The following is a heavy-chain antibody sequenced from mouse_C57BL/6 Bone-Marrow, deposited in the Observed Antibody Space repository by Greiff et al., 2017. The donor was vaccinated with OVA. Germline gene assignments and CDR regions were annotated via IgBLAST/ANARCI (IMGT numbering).Heavy chain of an antibody. D-gene: IGHD2-3*01. CDR3: ARGGLLRY. CDR1: GYTFTDYY. Sequence: EVQLQQSGPELVKPGASVKISCKASGYTFTDYYMNWVKQSHGKSLEWIGDINPNNGGTSYNQKFKGKATLTVDKSSSTAYMELRSLTSEDSAVYYCARGGLLRYWGQVTLVTVSA. V-gene: IGHV1-26*01. J-gene: IGHJ3*01. CDR2: INPNNGGT.